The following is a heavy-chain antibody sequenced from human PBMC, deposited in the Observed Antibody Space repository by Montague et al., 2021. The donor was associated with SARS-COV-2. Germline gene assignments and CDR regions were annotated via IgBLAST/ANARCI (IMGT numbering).Heavy chain of an antibody. CDR3: ARALGESKNYYYGMDV. D-gene: IGHD3-10*01. Sequence: SLRLSCAASGFTFSRYAMHWVRQAPGKGLEWVAVISYDGSNKYYADSVKGRFTISRDNSKNTLYLQMNSLRAEDTAVYYCARALGESKNYYYGMDVWGQGTTVTVSS. CDR2: ISYDGSNK. CDR1: GFTFSRYA. J-gene: IGHJ6*02. V-gene: IGHV3-30*04.